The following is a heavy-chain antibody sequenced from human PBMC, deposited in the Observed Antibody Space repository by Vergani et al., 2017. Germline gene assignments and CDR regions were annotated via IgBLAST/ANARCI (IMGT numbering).Heavy chain of an antibody. CDR1: GFTFSNYW. Sequence: EVQLVESGGGLVQPGGSLRLSCAASGFTFSNYWMSWVRQAPGKGLEWVANIKQDGSEKYHVDSVKGRFTISRDNAKNSLYLQMNSLRAEDTAVYYCAHYSRIVGATQGEFDYWGQGTLVTVSS. CDR2: IKQDGSEK. J-gene: IGHJ4*02. V-gene: IGHV3-7*03. CDR3: AHYSRIVGATQGEFDY. D-gene: IGHD1-26*01.